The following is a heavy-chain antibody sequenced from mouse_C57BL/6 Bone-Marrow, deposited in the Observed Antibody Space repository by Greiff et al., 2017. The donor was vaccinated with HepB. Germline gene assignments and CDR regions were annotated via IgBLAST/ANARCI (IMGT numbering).Heavy chain of an antibody. J-gene: IGHJ2*01. CDR3: ASTPITTVVYFDY. CDR1: GFTFSSYA. D-gene: IGHD1-1*01. V-gene: IGHV5-4*03. CDR2: ISDGGSYT. Sequence: DVKLQESGGGLVKPGGSLKLSCAASGFTFSSYAMSWVRQTPEKRLEWVATISDGGSYTYYPDNVKGRFTISRDNAKNNLYLQMSHLKSEDTAMYYCASTPITTVVYFDYWGQGTTLTVSS.